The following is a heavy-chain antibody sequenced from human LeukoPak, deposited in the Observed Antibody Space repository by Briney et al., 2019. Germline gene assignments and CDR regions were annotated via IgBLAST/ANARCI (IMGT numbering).Heavy chain of an antibody. D-gene: IGHD6-13*01. CDR1: GFTFSSYA. V-gene: IGHV3-23*01. CDR2: ISGSGGST. Sequence: GGSLRLSCAASGFTFSSYAMSWVRQAPGKGLEWVSAISGSGGSTYYADSVKGRFTISRDNSKNTLYLQMNSLRAEDTAVYYRAKDPGSSSWYGSCYFDYWGQGTLVTVSS. CDR3: AKDPGSSSWYGSCYFDY. J-gene: IGHJ4*02.